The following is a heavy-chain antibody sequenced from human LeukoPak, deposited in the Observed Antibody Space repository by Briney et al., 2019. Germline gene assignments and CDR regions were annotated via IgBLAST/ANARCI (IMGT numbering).Heavy chain of an antibody. CDR2: VNLQGST. CDR3: AREGGPYRPLDY. V-gene: IGHV4-4*02. CDR1: GFTFSNYW. Sequence: GSLRLSCAASGFTFSNYWIHWVRQPPGKGLEWIGEVNLQGSTNYNPSLKSRVAISVDKSENHISLKLTSVTAADTAVYYCAREGGPYRPLDYSGQGTLVTVSS. J-gene: IGHJ4*02.